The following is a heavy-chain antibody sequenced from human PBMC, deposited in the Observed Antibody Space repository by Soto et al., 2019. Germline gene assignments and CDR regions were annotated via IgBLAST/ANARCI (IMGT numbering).Heavy chain of an antibody. Sequence: GSLRLSCAASGFTFSNAWMSWVRQAPGKGLEWVGRIKSKTDGGTTDYAAPVKGRFTISRDDSKNTLYLQMNSLKTEDTAVYYCTTDRSDFWSGIAGYYFDYWGQGTLVTVSS. CDR1: GFTFSNAW. J-gene: IGHJ4*02. CDR2: IKSKTDGGTT. D-gene: IGHD3-3*01. V-gene: IGHV3-15*01. CDR3: TTDRSDFWSGIAGYYFDY.